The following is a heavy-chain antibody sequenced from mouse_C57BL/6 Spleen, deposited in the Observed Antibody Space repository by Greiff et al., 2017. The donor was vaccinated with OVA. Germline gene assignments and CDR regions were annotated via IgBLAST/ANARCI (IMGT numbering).Heavy chain of an antibody. CDR2: IHPNSGST. Sequence: VQLQQPGAELVKPGASVKLSCKASGYTFTSYWMHWVKQRPGQGLEWIGMIHPNSGSTNYNEKFKSKATLTVDKSSSTAYMQLSSLTSEDSAVYYCARHSSGYVFAYWGQGTLVTVSA. D-gene: IGHD3-2*02. CDR3: ARHSSGYVFAY. V-gene: IGHV1-64*01. J-gene: IGHJ3*01. CDR1: GYTFTSYW.